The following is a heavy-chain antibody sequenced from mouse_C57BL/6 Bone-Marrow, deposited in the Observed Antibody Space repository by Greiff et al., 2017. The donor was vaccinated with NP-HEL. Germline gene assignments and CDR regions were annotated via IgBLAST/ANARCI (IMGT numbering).Heavy chain of an antibody. CDR2: INPYNGGT. CDR3: ARKGTLYFDY. Sequence: VQLQQSGPVLVKPGASVKMSCKASGYTFTDYYMNWVKQSHGKSLEWIGVINPYNGGTSYNQKFKGKATLTVDKSSSTAYMELNSLTSEDSAVYYCARKGTLYFDYWGQGTTLTVSS. CDR1: GYTFTDYY. V-gene: IGHV1-19*01. J-gene: IGHJ2*01.